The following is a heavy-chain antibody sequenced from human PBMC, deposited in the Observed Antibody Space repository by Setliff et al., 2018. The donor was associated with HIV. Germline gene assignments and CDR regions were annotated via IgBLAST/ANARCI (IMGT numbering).Heavy chain of an antibody. CDR1: GYTFSSHG. J-gene: IGHJ4*02. D-gene: IGHD6-19*01. CDR3: ARDPSNTSGWLPYYDY. CDR2: ISDYTGNT. V-gene: IGHV1-18*01. Sequence: GASVKVSCKASGYTFSSHGITWVRQVPGQGLEWMGWISDYTGNTNYAQRFQARVTMTIDSSTTTAYMELRSLRSDDTAVYYCARDPSNTSGWLPYYDYWGQGTLVTVSS.